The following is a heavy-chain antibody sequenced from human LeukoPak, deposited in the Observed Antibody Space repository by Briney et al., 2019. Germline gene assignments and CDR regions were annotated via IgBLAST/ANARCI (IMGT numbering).Heavy chain of an antibody. Sequence: SETLSLTCIVSGGSISSGGYYWSWIRQHPGKGLEWIGYIFYSGSTYYNPSLKSRVTISVDTSKNQFSLKLSSVTAADTAVYYCARTRYSSSYRAFDNWGQGTLVTVSS. J-gene: IGHJ4*02. CDR1: GGSISSGGYY. D-gene: IGHD3-16*02. CDR3: ARTRYSSSYRAFDN. V-gene: IGHV4-31*03. CDR2: IFYSGST.